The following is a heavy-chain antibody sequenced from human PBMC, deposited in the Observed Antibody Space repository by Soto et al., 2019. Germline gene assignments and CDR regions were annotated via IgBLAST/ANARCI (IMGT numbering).Heavy chain of an antibody. CDR1: GNTFTNYY. D-gene: IGHD2-21*02. V-gene: IGHV1-46*01. CDR3: GRGGHVVVVTAAFDY. Sequence: ASVKVSCKASGNTFTNYYIHWVRQAPGQGLEWMGTINPSGGHTTYSQNFLGRVTMTGDTSTSTLYMELTSLTSDDTAVYYCGRGGHVVVVTAAFDYWGQGTLVTVSS. CDR2: INPSGGHT. J-gene: IGHJ4*02.